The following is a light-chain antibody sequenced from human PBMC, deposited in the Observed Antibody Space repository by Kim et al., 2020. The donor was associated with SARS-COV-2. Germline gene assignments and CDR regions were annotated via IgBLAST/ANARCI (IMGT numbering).Light chain of an antibody. Sequence: ATINCRSSQTVLYSSNNKNYLAWYQQKPGQPPKLLITWASTRESGVPDRFSGSGSGTEFTLTISSLRAEDVAVYYCHQYYTSPYTFGQGTKLEI. CDR3: HQYYTSPYT. V-gene: IGKV4-1*01. CDR2: WAS. J-gene: IGKJ2*01. CDR1: QTVLYSSNNKNY.